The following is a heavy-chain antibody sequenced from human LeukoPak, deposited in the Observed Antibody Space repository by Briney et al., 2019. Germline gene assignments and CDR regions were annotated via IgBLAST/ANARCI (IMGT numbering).Heavy chain of an antibody. J-gene: IGHJ4*02. V-gene: IGHV1-46*01. CDR1: GYTFTSYY. CDR2: INPSGGST. D-gene: IGHD2-2*01. Sequence: ASVTVSCKASGYTFTSYYIHWVRQAPGQGLQWMGVINPSGGSTSYAQKFQGRVTMTGDTSTSTVYMELSSLRSEDTAVYYCARGGTRAYYFDYWGQGTLVTVSS. CDR3: ARGGTRAYYFDY.